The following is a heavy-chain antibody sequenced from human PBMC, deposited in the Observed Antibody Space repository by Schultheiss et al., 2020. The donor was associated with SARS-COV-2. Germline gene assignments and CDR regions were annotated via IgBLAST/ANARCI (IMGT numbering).Heavy chain of an antibody. Sequence: ESLKISCAASGFTFSTYWMSWVRQAPGKGLEWIGSIYYSGSTYYNPSLKSRVTISLDTSKNQFSLKLSSVTAADTAVYYCATQLVLGWFDPWGQGTLVTVSS. CDR1: GFTFSTYW. J-gene: IGHJ5*02. CDR2: IYYSGST. CDR3: ATQLVLGWFDP. V-gene: IGHV4-38-2*01. D-gene: IGHD6-13*01.